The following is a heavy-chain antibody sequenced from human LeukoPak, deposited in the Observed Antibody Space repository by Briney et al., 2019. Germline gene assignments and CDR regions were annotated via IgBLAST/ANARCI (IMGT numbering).Heavy chain of an antibody. CDR3: AREDYGDQFDY. J-gene: IGHJ4*02. Sequence: ASVKVSCKASGYTFTSYYMHWVRQAPGQGLEWMGWISAYNGNTNYAQKLQGRVTMTTDTSTSTAYMELRSLRSDDTAVYYCAREDYGDQFDYWGQGTLVTVSS. CDR1: GYTFTSYY. CDR2: ISAYNGNT. D-gene: IGHD4-17*01. V-gene: IGHV1-18*04.